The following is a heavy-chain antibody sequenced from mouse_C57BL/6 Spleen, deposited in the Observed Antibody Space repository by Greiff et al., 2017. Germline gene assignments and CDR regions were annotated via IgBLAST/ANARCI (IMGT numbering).Heavy chain of an antibody. CDR3: AYYYGSSYDYAMDY. CDR2: IDPNSGGT. J-gene: IGHJ4*01. D-gene: IGHD1-1*01. CDR1: GYTFTSYW. V-gene: IGHV1-72*01. Sequence: QVQLKQPGAELVKPGASVKLSCKASGYTFTSYWMHWVKQRPGRGLEWIGRIDPNSGGTKYNEKFKSKATLTVDKPSSTAYMQLSSLTSEDSAVYYCAYYYGSSYDYAMDYWGQGTSVTVSS.